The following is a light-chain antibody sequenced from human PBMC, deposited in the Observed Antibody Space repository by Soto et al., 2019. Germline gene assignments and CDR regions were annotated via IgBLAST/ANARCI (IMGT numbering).Light chain of an antibody. CDR2: EAT. Sequence: DVPMTQSPSTLSASVGDRVTITCRASESVNRFLAWYQQRPGKAPKLLIYEATILESGVPSRFSGSGSGTDFTLTISRLGPEDYAVYFCQQYGDSSTFGQGTKVESK. CDR1: ESVNRF. J-gene: IGKJ1*01. V-gene: IGKV1-5*03. CDR3: QQYGDSST.